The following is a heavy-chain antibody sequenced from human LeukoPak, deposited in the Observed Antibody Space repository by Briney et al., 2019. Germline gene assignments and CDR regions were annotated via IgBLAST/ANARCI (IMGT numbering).Heavy chain of an antibody. Sequence: SGPTLVNPTETLTLTCTVSGFSLSNARMGVSWIRQPPGKALEWLAHIFSNDEKSYRTSLKSRLTISKDTSKSQVVLTMTNMDPVDTATYYCARHYYGSGSYLLFFDYWGQGTLVTVSS. CDR2: IFSNDEK. V-gene: IGHV2-26*01. J-gene: IGHJ4*02. D-gene: IGHD3-10*01. CDR3: ARHYYGSGSYLLFFDY. CDR1: GFSLSNARMG.